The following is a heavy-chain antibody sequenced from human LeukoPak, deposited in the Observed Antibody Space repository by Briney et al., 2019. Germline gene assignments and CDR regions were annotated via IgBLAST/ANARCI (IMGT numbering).Heavy chain of an antibody. CDR1: GFTFSSYW. CDR3: ARDSGYSYGFPFDY. Sequence: PGGSLRLSCAASGFTFSSYWMHWVRQAPGEGLVWVSRINSDGGSTSYADCVKGRFTISRDNAKNTLYLQMNSLRAEDTAVYYCARDSGYSYGFPFDYWGQGTLVTVSS. D-gene: IGHD5-18*01. J-gene: IGHJ4*02. CDR2: INSDGGST. V-gene: IGHV3-74*01.